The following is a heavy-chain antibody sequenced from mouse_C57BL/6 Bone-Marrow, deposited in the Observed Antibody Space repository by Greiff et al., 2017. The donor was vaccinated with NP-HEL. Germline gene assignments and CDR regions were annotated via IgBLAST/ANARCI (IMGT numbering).Heavy chain of an antibody. CDR3: ARVGYGPFDY. CDR2: IYPSDSET. V-gene: IGHV1-61*01. J-gene: IGHJ2*01. Sequence: QVQLQQPGAELVRPGSSVKLSCMASGYTFTSYWMDWVKQRPGQGLEWIGNIYPSDSETHYNQKFKDKATLTVDKSSSTAYMQLSSLTSEDSAVYYCARVGYGPFDYWGQGTTLTVSS. CDR1: GYTFTSYW. D-gene: IGHD1-1*01.